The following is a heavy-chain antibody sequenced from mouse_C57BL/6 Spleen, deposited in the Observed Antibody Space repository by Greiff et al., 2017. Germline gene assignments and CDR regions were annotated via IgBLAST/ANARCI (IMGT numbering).Heavy chain of an antibody. CDR2: INPGSGGT. J-gene: IGHJ2*01. CDR1: GYAFTNYL. CDR3: ARSGAVVATDYFDY. V-gene: IGHV1-54*01. Sequence: VQLQQSGAELVRPGTSVKVSCKASGYAFTNYLIEWVKQRPGQGLEWIGVINPGSGGTNYNEKFKGKATLTADKSSSTAYMQLSSLTSEDSAVYFCARSGAVVATDYFDYWGQGTTLTVSS. D-gene: IGHD1-1*01.